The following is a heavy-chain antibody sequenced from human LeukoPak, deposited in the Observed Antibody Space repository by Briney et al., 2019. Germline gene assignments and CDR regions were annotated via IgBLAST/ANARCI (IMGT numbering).Heavy chain of an antibody. D-gene: IGHD4-17*01. V-gene: IGHV3-13*01. Sequence: PGGSLRLSCAASGFTLSNYDMHWVRQATGEGLERVSGIDIAGDTYYPGSVRGRFTISRENAENSLYLQMNSLRAGDTGVYYCARTTVTSGPYWYFDLWGRGTLVTIS. CDR3: ARTTVTSGPYWYFDL. J-gene: IGHJ2*01. CDR2: IDIAGDT. CDR1: GFTLSNYD.